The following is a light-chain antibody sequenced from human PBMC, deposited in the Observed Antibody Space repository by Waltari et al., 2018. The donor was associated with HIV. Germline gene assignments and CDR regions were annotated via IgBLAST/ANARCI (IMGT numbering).Light chain of an antibody. V-gene: IGLV2-14*03. CDR1: SSDVGGYEF. Sequence: QSALTQPASVSGSPGQSITISCNGSSSDVGGYEFVSWYQLHPGKVPKLIIYDVDKRPSGVSNRFSGSKSANTASLTVSGLQPEDEGDYFCSSFTRTGTFEGHLIFGGGTSLTV. J-gene: IGLJ2*01. CDR2: DVD. CDR3: SSFTRTGTFEGHLI.